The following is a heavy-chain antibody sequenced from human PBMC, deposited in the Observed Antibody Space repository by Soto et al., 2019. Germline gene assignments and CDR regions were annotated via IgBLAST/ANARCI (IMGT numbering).Heavy chain of an antibody. CDR3: AKDIDGGRYSSGGSCYCYYSGMDV. D-gene: IGHD2-15*01. CDR1: GFTFDDYA. V-gene: IGHV3-9*01. J-gene: IGHJ6*02. Sequence: GGSLRLSWAASGFTFDDYAMHWVRQAQGKGLEWVSGISWNSGSIGYADSVKGRFTISRDNAKNSLYLQMNSLRAEDTALYYCAKDIDGGRYSSGGSCYCYYSGMDVWGQATTVTVSS. CDR2: ISWNSGSI.